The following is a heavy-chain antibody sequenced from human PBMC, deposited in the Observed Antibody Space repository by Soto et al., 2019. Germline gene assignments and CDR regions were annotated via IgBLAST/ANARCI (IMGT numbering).Heavy chain of an antibody. CDR3: AKDMKWGGMTTIHYFDS. CDR2: ISANGDTI. CDR1: GFTVDDYA. Sequence: GGSLRLSCVASGFTVDDYAMHWVRQAPGKGLEWVSGISANGDTIDYADSVKGRFTISRDNAKNSLFLQMNSLRPEDTALYYCAKDMKWGGMTTIHYFDSWGQRTLVTVSS. J-gene: IGHJ4*02. D-gene: IGHD4-17*01. V-gene: IGHV3-9*01.